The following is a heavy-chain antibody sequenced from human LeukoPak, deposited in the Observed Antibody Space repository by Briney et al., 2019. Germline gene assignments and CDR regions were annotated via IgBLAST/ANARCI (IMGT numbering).Heavy chain of an antibody. CDR2: INHSGST. D-gene: IGHD3-10*01. CDR3: ARMRYYGSNIDY. Sequence: PSETLSLTCAVYGGSFSGYYWSWIRQPPGKGLEWIGEINHSGSTNYNPSLKSRVTISVDTSKNQFSLKLSSVTAADTAVYYCARMRYYGSNIDYWGRGTLVTVSS. V-gene: IGHV4-34*01. J-gene: IGHJ4*02. CDR1: GGSFSGYY.